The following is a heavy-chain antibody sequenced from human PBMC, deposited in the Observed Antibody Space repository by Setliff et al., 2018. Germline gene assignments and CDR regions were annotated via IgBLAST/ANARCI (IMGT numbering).Heavy chain of an antibody. CDR2: IYYRGST. CDR3: ARTSTGRYFDV. V-gene: IGHV4-59*04. J-gene: IGHJ2*01. D-gene: IGHD2-8*02. CDR1: GGSIRSYY. Sequence: SETLSLTCTVSGGSIRSYYWNWIRQPPGKGLEWIGYIYYRGSTHDNPSLESRVTMSFDTAKNQFSLKLSAVTAADTAVYYCARTSTGRYFDVWGRGTLVTVSS.